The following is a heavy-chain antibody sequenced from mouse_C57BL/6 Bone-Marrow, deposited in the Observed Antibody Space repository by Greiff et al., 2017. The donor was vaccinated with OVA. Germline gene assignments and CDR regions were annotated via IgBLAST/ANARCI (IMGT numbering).Heavy chain of an antibody. CDR3: ARDLYITTVVATPYWYFDV. D-gene: IGHD1-1*01. CDR2: ISDGGSYT. CDR1: GFTFSSYA. J-gene: IGHJ1*03. Sequence: EVKLVESGGGLVKPGGSLKLSCAASGFTFSSYAMSWVRQTPEKRLEWVATISDGGSYTYYPDNVKGRFTISRDNAKNNLYLQMSHLKSEDTAMYYCARDLYITTVVATPYWYFDVWGTGTTVTVSS. V-gene: IGHV5-4*01.